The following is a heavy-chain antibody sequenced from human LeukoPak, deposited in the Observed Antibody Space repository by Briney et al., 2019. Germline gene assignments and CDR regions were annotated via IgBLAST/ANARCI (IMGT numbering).Heavy chain of an antibody. CDR2: ITGTAGST. D-gene: IGHD1-26*01. V-gene: IGHV3-23*01. J-gene: IGHJ4*02. CDR1: GFTFSSYA. CDR3: ARDRWELPLDY. Sequence: PGGSLRLSCAASGFTFSSYAMSWVRQAPGKGLEWVSSITGTAGSTFYADSVKGRFTISRDNAKNSLYLQMNSLRAEDTAVYYCARDRWELPLDYWGQGTLVTVSS.